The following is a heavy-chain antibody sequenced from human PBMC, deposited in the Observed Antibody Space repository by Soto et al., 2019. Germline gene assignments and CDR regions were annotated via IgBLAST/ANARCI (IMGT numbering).Heavy chain of an antibody. Sequence: LSETLSLTCAASGYSISSSNWWGWIRQPPGKGLEWIGYIYYSGTTYYNPSLKSRVTMSVDTSKNQFSLKLTSVTAVDTAVYYCARREIQGPIDYWGQGALVT. D-gene: IGHD1-26*01. CDR1: GYSISSSNW. CDR3: ARREIQGPIDY. V-gene: IGHV4-28*01. J-gene: IGHJ4*02. CDR2: IYYSGTT.